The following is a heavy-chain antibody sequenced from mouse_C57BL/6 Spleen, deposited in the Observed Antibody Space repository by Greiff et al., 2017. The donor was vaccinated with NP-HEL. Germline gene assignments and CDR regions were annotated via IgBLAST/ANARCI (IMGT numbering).Heavy chain of an antibody. CDR1: GYTFTDYE. V-gene: IGHV1-15*01. Sequence: VQLQQSGAELVRPGASVTLSCKASGYTFTDYEMHWVKQTPVHGLEWIGAIDPETGGTAYNQKFKGKAILTAGKSSSTAYMELRSLTSEDSAVYYCTRVSLRYGSSYDAMDYWGQGTSVTVSS. CDR2: IDPETGGT. D-gene: IGHD1-1*01. CDR3: TRVSLRYGSSYDAMDY. J-gene: IGHJ4*01.